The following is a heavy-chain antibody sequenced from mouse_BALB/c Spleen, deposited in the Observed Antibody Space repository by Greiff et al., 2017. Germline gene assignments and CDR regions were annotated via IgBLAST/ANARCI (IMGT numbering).Heavy chain of an antibody. CDR2: INPSNGRT. Sequence: QVQLQQPGAELVKPGASVKLSCKASGYTFTSYWMHWVKQRPGQGLEWIGEINPSNGRTNYNEKFKSKATLTVDKSSSTAYMQLSSLTSEDSEVYYCARDGNYWYFDVWGAGTTVAVSS. CDR3: ARDGNYWYFDV. D-gene: IGHD2-1*01. V-gene: IGHV1S81*02. J-gene: IGHJ1*01. CDR1: GYTFTSYW.